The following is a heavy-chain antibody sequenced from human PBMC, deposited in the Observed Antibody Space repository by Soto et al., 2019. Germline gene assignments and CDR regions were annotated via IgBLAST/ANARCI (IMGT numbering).Heavy chain of an antibody. CDR3: ATSYGSGSSPFDY. Sequence: QVQLVQSGAEVKKPGSSVKVSCKASGDTFSFYTLNWIRQAPGQGVEWVGRVNTILAMSSSAHKFQGRVSMFADKSTGTASMELRSLRSDDTAVYYCATSYGSGSSPFDYWGQGTLVTVSS. CDR2: VNTILAMS. V-gene: IGHV1-69*02. CDR1: GDTFSFYT. J-gene: IGHJ4*02. D-gene: IGHD3-10*01.